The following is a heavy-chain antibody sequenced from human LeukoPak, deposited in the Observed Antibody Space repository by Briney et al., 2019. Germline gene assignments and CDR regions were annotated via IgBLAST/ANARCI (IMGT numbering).Heavy chain of an antibody. J-gene: IGHJ4*02. Sequence: PSETLSLTCTVPGGSISSYYWSWIRQPPGKGLEWIGNIYYSGSTNYNPSLKSRVTISVDTSKNQFSLKLSSVTAADTAVYYCARRGYSSGWYYFDYWGQGTLVTVSS. CDR2: IYYSGST. CDR3: ARRGYSSGWYYFDY. D-gene: IGHD6-19*01. V-gene: IGHV4-59*08. CDR1: GGSISSYY.